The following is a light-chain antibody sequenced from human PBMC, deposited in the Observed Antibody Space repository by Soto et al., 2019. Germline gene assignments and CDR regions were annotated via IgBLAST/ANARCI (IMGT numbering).Light chain of an antibody. Sequence: QSALTQPPSVSAAPGQKVTISCSGSSSNIGNNYVSWYQQLPGTAPKLLIYDNNNRPSGIPDRFSGSKSGTSATLGITGLQTGDEADYYCGTWDSILSAVVFGGGTKLTVL. V-gene: IGLV1-51*01. J-gene: IGLJ2*01. CDR3: GTWDSILSAVV. CDR1: SSNIGNNY. CDR2: DNN.